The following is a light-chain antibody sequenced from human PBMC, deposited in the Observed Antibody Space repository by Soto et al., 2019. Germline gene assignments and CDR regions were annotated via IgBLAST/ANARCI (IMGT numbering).Light chain of an antibody. CDR3: QQYGSSPIT. CDR2: GAS. V-gene: IGKV3-20*01. J-gene: IGKJ5*01. CDR1: HSVSSTY. Sequence: EIELTQSPGTLSLSPGERATLSCRASHSVSSTYLAWYQQKPGQAPGLLLYGASNRASGIPDRFAGSGSGTDFTLTISRLEPEDFAVYYCQQYGSSPITFGQGTRLEIK.